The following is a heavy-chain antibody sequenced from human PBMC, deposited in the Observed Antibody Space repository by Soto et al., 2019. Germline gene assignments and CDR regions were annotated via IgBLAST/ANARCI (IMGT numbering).Heavy chain of an antibody. D-gene: IGHD2-15*01. V-gene: IGHV1-2*02. CDR3: ARVLGRYCSGGSCIDY. Sequence: ASVKVSCKASGYTFTGYYMHWVRQAPGQGLEWMGWINPNSGGTNYAQKFQGRVTMTRDTSISTAYMELSRLRSDDTAVYYCARVLGRYCSGGSCIDYWGQGTLVTVSS. CDR1: GYTFTGYY. J-gene: IGHJ4*02. CDR2: INPNSGGT.